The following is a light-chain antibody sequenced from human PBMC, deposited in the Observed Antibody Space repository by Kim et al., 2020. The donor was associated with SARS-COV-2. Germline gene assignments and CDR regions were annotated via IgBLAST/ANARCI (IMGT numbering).Light chain of an antibody. CDR2: EVS. Sequence: SVTISCTGTSSDIGYYNGVSWYQQPPGTAPKLMIYEVSNRPSEVPNRFSGSKSGNTASLTISGLQTEDEADYYCSSYISSSTSVVFGGGTQLTVL. CDR1: SSDIGYYNG. CDR3: SSYISSSTSVV. J-gene: IGLJ2*01. V-gene: IGLV2-18*02.